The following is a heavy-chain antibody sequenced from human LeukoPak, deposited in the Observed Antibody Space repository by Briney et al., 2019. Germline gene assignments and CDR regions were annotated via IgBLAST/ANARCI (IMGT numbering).Heavy chain of an antibody. CDR2: IYYSGST. Sequence: PSETLSLTCTVSGYSISIGYYWGWIRQPPGKGLEWIGYIYYSGSTNYNPSLKSRVTISVDTSKNQFSLKLSSVTAADTAVYYCARERYGQAFDYWGQGTLVTVSS. J-gene: IGHJ4*02. CDR1: GYSISIGYY. CDR3: ARERYGQAFDY. V-gene: IGHV4-38-2*02. D-gene: IGHD3-9*01.